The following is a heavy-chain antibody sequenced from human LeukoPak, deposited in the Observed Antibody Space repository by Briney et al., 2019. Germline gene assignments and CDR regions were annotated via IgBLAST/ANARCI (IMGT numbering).Heavy chain of an antibody. CDR3: ARWGSNMAREKGDH. D-gene: IGHD3-10*01. V-gene: IGHV4-59*08. Sequence: SETLSLTCTVSGGSVTSLYWSWIRQPPGKGLEWIGYIYYSGSTNYNPSLRSRVTISVDTSKNQFSLKLRSVTAADTAVYYCARWGSNMAREKGDHWGQGTLVTVSS. CDR1: GGSVTSLY. CDR2: IYYSGST. J-gene: IGHJ4*02.